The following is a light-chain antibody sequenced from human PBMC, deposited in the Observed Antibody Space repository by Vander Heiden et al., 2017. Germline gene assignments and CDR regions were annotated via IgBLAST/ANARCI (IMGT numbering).Light chain of an antibody. CDR2: GNS. CDR1: SSNIGAGYD. V-gene: IGLV1-40*01. Sequence: QSVLTQPPSVSGAPGQRVTISCTGSSSNIGAGYDVHWYQQLPGTAPKLLIYGNSNRPSGVPDRFSGSKSGTSASLAITGLQAEDEADYYCQSYDSSHWVFGGGTKL. CDR3: QSYDSSHWV. J-gene: IGLJ3*02.